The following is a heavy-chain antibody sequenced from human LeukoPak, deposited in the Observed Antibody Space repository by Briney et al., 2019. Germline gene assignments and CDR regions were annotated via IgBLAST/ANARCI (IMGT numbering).Heavy chain of an antibody. V-gene: IGHV3-15*01. D-gene: IGHD3-3*01. CDR3: TTAPFGIHSVDY. J-gene: IGHJ4*02. CDR1: GFTFNNAW. CDR2: TQRKADGGTT. Sequence: GGSLRLSCAASGFTFNNAWMTWVRQAPGKGLEWVGRTQRKADGGTTEYAAPVKGRFTISRGDSKDTLFLQMSNLKTEDTAIYYCTTAPFGIHSVDYWGQGTLVTVSS.